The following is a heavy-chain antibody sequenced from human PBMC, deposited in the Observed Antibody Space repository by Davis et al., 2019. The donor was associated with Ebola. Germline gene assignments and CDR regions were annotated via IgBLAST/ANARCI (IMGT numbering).Heavy chain of an antibody. J-gene: IGHJ3*02. CDR1: GYTFTGYY. D-gene: IGHD1-26*01. CDR3: ARGVDSGSYYGAFDI. CDR2: INPNSGGT. Sequence: ASVKVSCKASGYTFTGYYMHWVRQAPGQGLEWMGWINPNSGGTDYAQKFQGRVTMTGDTSINTAYMELSRLRSDDTAVYYCARGVDSGSYYGAFDIWGQGTMVTVSS. V-gene: IGHV1-2*02.